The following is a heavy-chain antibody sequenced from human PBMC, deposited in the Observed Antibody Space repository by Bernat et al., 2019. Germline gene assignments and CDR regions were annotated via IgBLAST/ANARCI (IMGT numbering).Heavy chain of an antibody. Sequence: EVQLVESGGGLVQPGGSLRLSCAASGFTFSTYWMHWVRQAPGKGLVWVSRINSDGSTTSYADSVKGQFTISRDNAKNTLYLQMNSLRVEDTAVYYCARGLRPSSTVTTVYWGQGTLVTVSS. V-gene: IGHV3-74*01. CDR2: INSDGSTT. J-gene: IGHJ4*02. CDR1: GFTFSTYW. CDR3: ARGLRPSSTVTTVY. D-gene: IGHD4-17*01.